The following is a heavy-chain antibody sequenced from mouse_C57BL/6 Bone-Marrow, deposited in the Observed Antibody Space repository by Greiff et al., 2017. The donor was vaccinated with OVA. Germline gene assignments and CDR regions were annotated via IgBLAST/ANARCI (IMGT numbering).Heavy chain of an antibody. CDR2: IYPRSGNT. D-gene: IGHD1-1*01. CDR1: GYTFTSYG. Sequence: VKLIESGAELARPGASVKLSCKASGYTFTSYGISWVKQRTGQGLEWIGEIYPRSGNTYYNEKFKGKATLTADKSSSTAYMELRSLTSEDSAVYFCARESSYYGSSYDYWGQGTTLTVSS. J-gene: IGHJ2*01. CDR3: ARESSYYGSSYDY. V-gene: IGHV1-81*01.